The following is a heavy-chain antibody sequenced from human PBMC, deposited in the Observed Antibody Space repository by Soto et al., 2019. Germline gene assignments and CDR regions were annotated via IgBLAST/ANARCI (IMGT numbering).Heavy chain of an antibody. J-gene: IGHJ4*02. CDR3: ARHADHSSGFTDY. CDR2: IYYSGST. Sequence: QLQLQESGPGLVKPSETLSLTCTVSGGSISSSSYYWGWIRQPPGKGLEWIGSIYYSGSTYYNPSLKSRVTISVDTSKNQFSLKLSSVTAADTAVYCCARHADHSSGFTDYWGQGTLVTVSS. V-gene: IGHV4-39*01. CDR1: GGSISSSSYY. D-gene: IGHD6-19*01.